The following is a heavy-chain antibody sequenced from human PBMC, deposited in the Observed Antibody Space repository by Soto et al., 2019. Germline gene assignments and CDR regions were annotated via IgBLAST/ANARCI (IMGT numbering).Heavy chain of an antibody. CDR2: IRGSGSNT. V-gene: IGHV3-23*01. CDR1: GFTFSSYA. D-gene: IGHD2-2*01. Sequence: EVQLLESGGGLVQPGGSLRLSCAASGFTFSSYAMGWVSQAPGKGLEWVSAIRGSGSNTYYADSVKGRFTTSRDNSKNTLYLQMNSLRAEDTAVYYCAKGSTTSSLVWFDPWGPGTLVTVSS. CDR3: AKGSTTSSLVWFDP. J-gene: IGHJ5*02.